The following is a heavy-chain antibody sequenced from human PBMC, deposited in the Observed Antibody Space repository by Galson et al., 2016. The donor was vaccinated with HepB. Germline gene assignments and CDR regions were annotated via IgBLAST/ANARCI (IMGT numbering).Heavy chain of an antibody. CDR2: IDNDGTRT. CDR3: VRDWFGDHT. V-gene: IGHV3-74*01. CDR1: GFTFSSYW. Sequence: SLRLSCAASGFTFSSYWMYWVRQAPGKGPVWVAHIDNDGTRTTYADSVKGRFTISRDNARNTLYLQMNSLRADDTAVYYCVRDWFGDHTWGQGTLVTVSA. J-gene: IGHJ4*02. D-gene: IGHD3-10*01.